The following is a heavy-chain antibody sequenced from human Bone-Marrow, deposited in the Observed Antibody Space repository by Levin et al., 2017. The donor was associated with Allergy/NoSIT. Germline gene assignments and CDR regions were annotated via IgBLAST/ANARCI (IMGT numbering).Heavy chain of an antibody. CDR2: TSYDGNTK. CDR1: GFILSNHA. V-gene: IGHV3-30-3*01. Sequence: GGSLRLSCAASGFILSNHAMLWVRQAPGKGLEWVAVTSYDGNTKYYADSVKGRFTISRDNSKNTLNLQMNSLRPEDTAVYYCAREGAGLDYWGQGTLVTVSS. D-gene: IGHD6-19*01. J-gene: IGHJ4*02. CDR3: AREGAGLDY.